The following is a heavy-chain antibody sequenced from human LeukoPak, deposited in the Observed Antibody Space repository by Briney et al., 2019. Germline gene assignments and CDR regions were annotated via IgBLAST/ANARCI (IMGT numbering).Heavy chain of an antibody. CDR1: GYTFTSYD. D-gene: IGHD3-16*01. Sequence: ASVKVSCKAFGYTFTSYDINWVRQATGQGLEWMGWMNPNSANTGYAQKFQGRVTLTTNTSISTAYMELSSLRAEDTAVCYCARGSMIPINVAGRYNWFDPWGQGTLVTISS. CDR3: ARGSMIPINVAGRYNWFDP. J-gene: IGHJ5*02. V-gene: IGHV1-8*01. CDR2: MNPNSANT.